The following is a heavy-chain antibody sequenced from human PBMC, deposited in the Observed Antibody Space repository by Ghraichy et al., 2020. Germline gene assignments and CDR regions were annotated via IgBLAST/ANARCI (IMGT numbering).Heavy chain of an antibody. CDR2: ITSSSSSI. J-gene: IGHJ4*02. V-gene: IGHV3-21*06. D-gene: IGHD3-9*01. Sequence: GGSLRLSCAASGFTFSSYSMNWVRQAPGKGLEWVSSITSSSSSIYYADSVKGQFTISRDNAKSSLYLQMNSLRAEDTAVYYCATYYDTWTGSYSDYWGQGTLVTVSS. CDR3: ATYYDTWTGSYSDY. CDR1: GFTFSSYS.